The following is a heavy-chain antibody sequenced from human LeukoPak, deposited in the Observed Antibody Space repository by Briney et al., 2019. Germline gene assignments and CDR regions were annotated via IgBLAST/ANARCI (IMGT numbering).Heavy chain of an antibody. CDR2: ISGSGTTT. Sequence: GGSLRLSCAASGFTFSNYAMSWVRQAPGKGLEWVSAISGSGTTTHYADSVKGRLTVSRDNSKNTVLLQMHSLGAEDTAVYYCSKGETDTGTLTHVYWGQGTLVTVSS. D-gene: IGHD1-7*01. CDR1: GFTFSNYA. CDR3: SKGETDTGTLTHVY. V-gene: IGHV3-23*01. J-gene: IGHJ4*02.